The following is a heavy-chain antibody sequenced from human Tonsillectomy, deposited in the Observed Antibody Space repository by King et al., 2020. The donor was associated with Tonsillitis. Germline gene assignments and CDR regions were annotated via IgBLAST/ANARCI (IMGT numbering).Heavy chain of an antibody. V-gene: IGHV3-48*04. J-gene: IGHJ6*02. CDR3: ARSGYELPTNYHYYGMDV. Sequence: VQLVESGGGLVQPGGSLRLSCAASGFTLSSYSMNWVRQAPGKGLEWVSYISRSSSIIYYADSVKGRFTISRDNAKSSLYLQMNSLRAEDTAVYYCARSGYELPTNYHYYGMDVWGQGTTVTVSS. CDR1: GFTLSSYS. CDR2: ISRSSSII. D-gene: IGHD1-26*01.